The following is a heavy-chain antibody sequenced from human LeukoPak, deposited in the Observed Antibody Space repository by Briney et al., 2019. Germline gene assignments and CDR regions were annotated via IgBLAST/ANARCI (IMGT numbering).Heavy chain of an antibody. CDR1: GYTFTSYG. CDR3: ARVMAIAAAGTLYDY. D-gene: IGHD6-13*01. CDR2: INPNSGGT. J-gene: IGHJ4*02. V-gene: IGHV1-2*02. Sequence: ASVKVSCKASGYTFTSYGISWVRQAPGQGLEWMGWINPNSGGTNYAQKFQGRVTMTRDTSISTAYMELSRLRSDGTAVYYCARVMAIAAAGTLYDYWGQGTLVTVSS.